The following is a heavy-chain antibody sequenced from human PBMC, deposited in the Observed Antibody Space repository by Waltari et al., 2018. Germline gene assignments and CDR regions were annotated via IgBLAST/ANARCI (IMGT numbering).Heavy chain of an antibody. CDR1: GFTFSHYA. CDR3: AKDWRRLLEYLDWLLFALDD. Sequence: EVQLLESGGGLVQPGGSLRLTCAASGFTFSHYAMSWVRQVPGKWLGWVSAITGSGDSTHDAESVKGRFTISRDNSKNTLYLQMSSLRAEDTAIYYCAKDWRRLLEYLDWLLFALDDWGQGSLVTVSS. J-gene: IGHJ4*02. D-gene: IGHD3-9*01. CDR2: ITGSGDST. V-gene: IGHV3-23*01.